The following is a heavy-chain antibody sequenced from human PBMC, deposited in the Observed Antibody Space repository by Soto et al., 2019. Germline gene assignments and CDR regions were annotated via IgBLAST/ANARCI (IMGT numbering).Heavy chain of an antibody. J-gene: IGHJ4*02. D-gene: IGHD1-1*01. Sequence: PGGSLRLSCAASGFTFNIYAMSWVRQAPGKGLEWVSAISGSGGGTYYADSVGGRFTISRDNSNNTLYLQMNSLRTEDTAMYYCAKEGPITNWYFDYWGQGTLVTVSS. V-gene: IGHV3-23*01. CDR3: AKEGPITNWYFDY. CDR2: ISGSGGGT. CDR1: GFTFNIYA.